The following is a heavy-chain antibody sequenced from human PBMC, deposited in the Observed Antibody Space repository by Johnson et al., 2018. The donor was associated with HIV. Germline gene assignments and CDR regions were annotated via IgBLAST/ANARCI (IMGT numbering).Heavy chain of an antibody. Sequence: VQLVESGGGVVQHGRSLRLSCAASGFTFSSYAMHWVRQAPGKGLEWVSDINWNGGRKGYADSLMGRFTISRENAKNSLYLQMNSLRAGDTALYYCARGGKYYYASDDAFDIWGQGTMVTVSS. J-gene: IGHJ3*02. D-gene: IGHD3-10*01. CDR3: ARGGKYYYASDDAFDI. V-gene: IGHV3-20*04. CDR2: INWNGGRK. CDR1: GFTFSSYA.